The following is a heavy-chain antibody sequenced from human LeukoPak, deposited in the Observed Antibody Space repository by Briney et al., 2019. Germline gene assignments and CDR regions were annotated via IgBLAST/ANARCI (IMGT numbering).Heavy chain of an antibody. CDR2: IIPIFGTA. J-gene: IGHJ4*02. CDR3: ALPQSVYDSSGYYFDY. CDR1: GGTFSSYA. V-gene: IGHV1-69*13. D-gene: IGHD3-22*01. Sequence: SVKVACKASGGTFSSYAISWVRQAPGQGLEWMGGIIPIFGTANYAQKFQGRVTITADESTSTAYMELSSLRSEDTAVYYCALPQSVYDSSGYYFDYWGQGTLVNVSS.